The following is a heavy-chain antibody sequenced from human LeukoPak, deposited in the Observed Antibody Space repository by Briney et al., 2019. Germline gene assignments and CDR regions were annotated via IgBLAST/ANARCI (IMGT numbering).Heavy chain of an antibody. Sequence: GASVKVSCKASGYTFTGYYMHWVRQAPGQGLEWMGWINPNSGGTNYAQKFQGRVTMTRDTSISTAYMELSGLRSDDTAVYYCAMLQNLSGYYDGFDAFDIWGQGTMVTVSS. V-gene: IGHV1-2*02. D-gene: IGHD3-22*01. J-gene: IGHJ3*02. CDR3: AMLQNLSGYYDGFDAFDI. CDR1: GYTFTGYY. CDR2: INPNSGGT.